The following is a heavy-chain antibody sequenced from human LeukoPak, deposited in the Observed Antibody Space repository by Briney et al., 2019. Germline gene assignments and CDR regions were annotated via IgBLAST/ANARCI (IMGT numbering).Heavy chain of an antibody. CDR3: ASLKNYYDSSGYLVTDAFDI. V-gene: IGHV1-18*04. CDR1: GYTFTGYY. CDR2: ISGYNGNT. D-gene: IGHD3-22*01. Sequence: ASVKVSCKASGYTFTGYYMHWVRQAPGQGLEWMGWISGYNGNTNYAQKLQGRVTMTTDTSTSTAYMELRSLKSDDTAVYYCASLKNYYDSSGYLVTDAFDIWGQGTMVTVSS. J-gene: IGHJ3*02.